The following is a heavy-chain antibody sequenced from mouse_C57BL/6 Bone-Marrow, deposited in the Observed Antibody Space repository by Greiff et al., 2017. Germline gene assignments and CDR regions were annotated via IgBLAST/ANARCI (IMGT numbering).Heavy chain of an antibody. Sequence: EVMLVESVAELVRPGASVKLSCTASGFNIKNTYMHWVKQRPEQGLEWIGRIDPANGNTKYAPKFQGKATITADTSSNTAYLQLSSLTSEDTAVFYCARSGPLGRSFDYWGQGTTLTVSS. CDR3: ARSGPLGRSFDY. CDR1: GFNIKNTY. J-gene: IGHJ2*01. CDR2: IDPANGNT. V-gene: IGHV14-3*01. D-gene: IGHD4-1*01.